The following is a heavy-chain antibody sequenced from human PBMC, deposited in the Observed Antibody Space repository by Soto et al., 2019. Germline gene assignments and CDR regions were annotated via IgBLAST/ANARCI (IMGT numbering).Heavy chain of an antibody. CDR2: INHSGST. CDR3: ARGRSVSRYFDWLLPPFGMDV. D-gene: IGHD3-9*01. V-gene: IGHV4-34*01. J-gene: IGHJ6*02. Sequence: SETLSLTCAVYGGSFSCYYWSWIRQAPGKGLEWIGEINHSGSTNYNPSLKSRVTIPVDTSKNQFSLKLSSVTAADTAVYYCARGRSVSRYFDWLLPPFGMDVWGQGTTVTVSS. CDR1: GGSFSCYY.